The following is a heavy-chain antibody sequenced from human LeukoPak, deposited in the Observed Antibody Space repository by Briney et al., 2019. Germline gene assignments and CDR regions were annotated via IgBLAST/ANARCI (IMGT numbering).Heavy chain of an antibody. J-gene: IGHJ4*02. Sequence: GGSLRLSCAASGFTFSNAWMSRVRQAPGKGLEWVGRIKSKTDGGTTDYAAPVKGRFTISRDDSKNTLYLQMNSLKTEDTAVYYCTTSYYYGSGSYYNLCDYWGQGTLVTVSS. CDR1: GFTFSNAW. V-gene: IGHV3-15*01. CDR3: TTSYYYGSGSYYNLCDY. CDR2: IKSKTDGGTT. D-gene: IGHD3-10*01.